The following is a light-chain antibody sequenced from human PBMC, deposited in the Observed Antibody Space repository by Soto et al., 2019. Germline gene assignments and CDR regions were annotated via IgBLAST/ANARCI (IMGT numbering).Light chain of an antibody. CDR3: QQYSMAPLT. CDR2: DAS. Sequence: IVLTQSPGTLSLSPGERATLSCRASLTISDNYLAWYQQKAGQAPRLVIYDASNRATGIPDRFSASGSGTDFTLTISRLEPEDFAVYYCQQYSMAPLTFGQGTKVDIK. CDR1: LTISDNY. V-gene: IGKV3-20*01. J-gene: IGKJ1*01.